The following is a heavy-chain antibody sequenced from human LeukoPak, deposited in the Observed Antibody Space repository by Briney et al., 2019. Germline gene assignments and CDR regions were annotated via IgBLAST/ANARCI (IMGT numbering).Heavy chain of an antibody. Sequence: SETLSLTCAVCGGSFSGYYWSWIRQPPGKGLEWIGEINHSGSTNYNPSLKSRVTISADTSKNQFSLKLSSVTAADTAVYYCARGRIAAAGNWGQGTLVTVSS. CDR3: ARGRIAAAGN. CDR1: GGSFSGYY. CDR2: INHSGST. D-gene: IGHD6-13*01. V-gene: IGHV4-34*01. J-gene: IGHJ4*02.